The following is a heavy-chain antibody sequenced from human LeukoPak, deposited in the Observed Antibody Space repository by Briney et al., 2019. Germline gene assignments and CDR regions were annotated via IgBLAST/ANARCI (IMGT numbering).Heavy chain of an antibody. V-gene: IGHV4-39*01. Sequence: PSETLSLTCTVSGGSISSSSYYWGWIRQPPGKGLEWIGSIYYSGSTYYNPSLKSRITISVDTSKNQFSLKLRSVTAADAAVYYCARHGNQKVMVYEVDYWGQGTLDTVSS. J-gene: IGHJ4*02. D-gene: IGHD2-8*01. CDR2: IYYSGST. CDR3: ARHGNQKVMVYEVDY. CDR1: GGSISSSSYY.